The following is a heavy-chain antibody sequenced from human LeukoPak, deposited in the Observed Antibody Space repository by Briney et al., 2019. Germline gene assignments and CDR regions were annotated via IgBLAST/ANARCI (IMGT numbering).Heavy chain of an antibody. D-gene: IGHD1-26*01. CDR2: ISYDGSNK. Sequence: GSLRLSCAASGFTFSSYGMHWVRQAPGKGLEWVAVISYDGSNKYYADSVKGRFTISRDNSKNTLYLQMNSLRAEDTAVYYCAKGGIVHPFDIWGQGTMVTVSS. V-gene: IGHV3-30*18. CDR3: AKGGIVHPFDI. CDR1: GFTFSSYG. J-gene: IGHJ3*02.